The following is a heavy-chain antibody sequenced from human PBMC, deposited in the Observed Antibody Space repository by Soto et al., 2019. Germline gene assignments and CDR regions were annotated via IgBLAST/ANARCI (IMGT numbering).Heavy chain of an antibody. CDR1: GFTFSAYW. V-gene: IGHV3-74*01. D-gene: IGHD1-1*01. CDR2: ISDDGSTA. CDR3: ARGPRVSSTGTGAH. J-gene: IGHJ4*02. Sequence: GGSLRLSCAVCGFTFSAYWMHWVRQVPGKGLTWVSRISDDGSTATYADSVKGRFVISRDNAKNSLYLEMNTLRADDSGLYYCARGPRVSSTGTGAHWGRGTLVTVSS.